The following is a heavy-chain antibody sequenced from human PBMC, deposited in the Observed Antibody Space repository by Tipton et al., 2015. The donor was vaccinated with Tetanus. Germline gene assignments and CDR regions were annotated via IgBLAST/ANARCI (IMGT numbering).Heavy chain of an antibody. CDR1: GGSFSGNY. D-gene: IGHD6-19*01. J-gene: IGHJ4*02. Sequence: TLSLTCDVYGGSFSGNYWSWIRQPPGKGVEWIGEINHTGSTNYNPSLKSRVTISVDTSKNQFSLKLSSVTAADTAVYYCATSRAVAVFDYWGQGTLVTVSS. CDR2: INHTGST. V-gene: IGHV4-34*01. CDR3: ATSRAVAVFDY.